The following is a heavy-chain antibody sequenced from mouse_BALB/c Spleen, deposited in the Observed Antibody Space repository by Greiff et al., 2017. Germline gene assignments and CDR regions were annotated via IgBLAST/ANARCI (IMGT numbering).Heavy chain of an antibody. Sequence: VKLMESGPELVKPGASVRISCKASGYTFTSYYIHWVKQRPGQGLEWIGWIYPGNVNTKYNEKFKGNATLTADKSSSTAYMQLSSLTSEDSAVYFCARGLRGGYYAMDYWGQGTSVTVSS. V-gene: IGHV1S56*01. CDR2: IYPGNVNT. D-gene: IGHD2-2*01. CDR1: GYTFTSYY. J-gene: IGHJ4*01. CDR3: ARGLRGGYYAMDY.